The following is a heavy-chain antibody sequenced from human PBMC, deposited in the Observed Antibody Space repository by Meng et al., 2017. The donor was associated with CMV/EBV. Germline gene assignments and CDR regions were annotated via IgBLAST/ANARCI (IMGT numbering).Heavy chain of an antibody. CDR1: GGSCSGYY. D-gene: IGHD3-3*01. Sequence: SETLSLTCAVYGGSCSGYYWSWIRQPPGKGLEWIGEINHSGSTNYNPSLKSRVTISVDTSKNQFSLKLSSVTVADTAVYYCARGQTYYDFWSGYSDWGQGTLVTVSS. CDR3: ARGQTYYDFWSGYSD. CDR2: INHSGST. J-gene: IGHJ4*02. V-gene: IGHV4-34*01.